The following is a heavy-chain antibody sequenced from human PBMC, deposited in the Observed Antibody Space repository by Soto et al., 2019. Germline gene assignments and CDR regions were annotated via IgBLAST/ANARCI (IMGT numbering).Heavy chain of an antibody. CDR2: IIPIFGTA. J-gene: IGHJ4*02. CDR1: GGTFSSYA. CDR3: ARDGYYYDSSGYYYYFAY. V-gene: IGHV1-69*12. D-gene: IGHD3-22*01. Sequence: QVQLVQSGAEVKKPGSSVKVSCKASGGTFSSYAISWVRQAPGQGLEWMGGIIPIFGTANYAQKFQGRVTITADESTSTAYRELSSLRSEDTAVYYCARDGYYYDSSGYYYYFAYWGQGTLVTVSS.